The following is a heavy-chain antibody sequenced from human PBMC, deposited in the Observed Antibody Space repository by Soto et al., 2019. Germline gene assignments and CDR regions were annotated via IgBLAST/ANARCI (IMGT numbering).Heavy chain of an antibody. V-gene: IGHV1-69*02. J-gene: IGHJ4*02. CDR2: IIPILGIA. D-gene: IGHD1-1*01. Sequence: QVQLVQSGAEVKKPGSSVKVSCKASGGTFSSYTISWVRPAPGQGLGWMGRIIPILGIANYAQKFQGRVTITPDKSTRTAYREPSSLSSEDTAVYYCARVDPMTTESQGYWGKGTLVTVSS. CDR1: GGTFSSYT. CDR3: ARVDPMTTESQGY.